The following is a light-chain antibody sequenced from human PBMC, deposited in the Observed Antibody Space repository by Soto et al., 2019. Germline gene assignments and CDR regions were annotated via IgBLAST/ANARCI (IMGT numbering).Light chain of an antibody. CDR1: QSISSW. CDR2: KAS. J-gene: IGKJ1*01. V-gene: IGKV1-5*03. CDR3: QQYSTYTPRT. Sequence: DIQMAQSPPTPSSSEGDRVTITCRASQSISSWLAWYQQKPGKAPKLLIYKASSLESGVPSRFSGSGSGTEFTLTISSLQPDDFATYYCQQYSTYTPRTFGQGTKVDIK.